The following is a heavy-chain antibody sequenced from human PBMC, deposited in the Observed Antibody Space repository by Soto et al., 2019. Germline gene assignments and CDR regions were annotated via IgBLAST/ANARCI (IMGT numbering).Heavy chain of an antibody. V-gene: IGHV4-59*01. J-gene: IGHJ4*02. CDR1: GGSISSYY. CDR2: IHVTGNT. D-gene: IGHD1-1*01. Sequence: SEPLSLTCTVSGGSISSYYWSWIRQTPGDGLEWIGYIHVTGNTYDDPSLKSPVTISIGGSDTQLFLTLTSVTAADPAVYYFARGPFCARYRPFDAWGGG. CDR3: ARGPFCARYRPFDA.